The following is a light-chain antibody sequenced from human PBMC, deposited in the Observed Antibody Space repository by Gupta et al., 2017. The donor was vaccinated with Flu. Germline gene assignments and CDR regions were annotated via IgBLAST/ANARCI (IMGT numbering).Light chain of an antibody. Sequence: YELTQPPSVSVSPGQTARLPCPGDALPKKYAYWYQQKSGQAPVLVIYEDTKRPSGIPARFSGSTSGTMASLTISEAQVEDEADYYCFSTDNSGNHRLFGGGTRLTVL. V-gene: IGLV3-10*01. CDR3: FSTDNSGNHRL. CDR2: EDT. CDR1: ALPKKY. J-gene: IGLJ3*02.